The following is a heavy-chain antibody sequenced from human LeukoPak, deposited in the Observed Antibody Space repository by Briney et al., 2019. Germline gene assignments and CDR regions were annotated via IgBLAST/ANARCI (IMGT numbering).Heavy chain of an antibody. CDR2: IIPIFGTA. D-gene: IGHD1-7*01. Sequence: SVKVSCKASGGTFSSYAISWVRQAPGQGLEWMGRIIPIFGTANYAQKFQGRVTITTDESTSTAYMELSSLRSEDTAVYYCARDTGGEYGTSGYYYYYYVDVWGKGTTVTVSS. CDR1: GGTFSSYA. V-gene: IGHV1-69*05. CDR3: ARDTGGEYGTSGYYYYYYVDV. J-gene: IGHJ6*03.